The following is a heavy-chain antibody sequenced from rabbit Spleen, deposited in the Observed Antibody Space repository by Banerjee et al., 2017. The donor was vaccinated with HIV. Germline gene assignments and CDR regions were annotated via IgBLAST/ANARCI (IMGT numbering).Heavy chain of an antibody. Sequence: QEQLVESGGGLVQPEGSMPLTCTASGFAFNSFYDMCWVRQAPGKGLEWIACIDAGSSGFTYFATWAKGRFAISKTSSTTVTLQMTRLTAADTATYFCARDTSSSFSSYGMDLWGPGTLVTVS. V-gene: IGHV1S45*01. J-gene: IGHJ6*01. D-gene: IGHD1-1*01. CDR1: GFAFNSFYD. CDR3: ARDTSSSFSSYGMDL. CDR2: IDAGSSGFT.